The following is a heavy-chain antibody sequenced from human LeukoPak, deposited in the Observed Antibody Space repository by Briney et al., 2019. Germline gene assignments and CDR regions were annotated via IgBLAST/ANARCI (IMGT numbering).Heavy chain of an antibody. Sequence: GGSLRLSCAASGFTFSSYWMHWVRQAPGKGLVWVSRINSDGSSTSYADSVKGRFTISRDNAKNTLYLQMNSLRAEDTAVYYCARGQTYCGGDCHNNWFDPWGQGTLVTVSS. CDR3: ARGQTYCGGDCHNNWFDP. CDR1: GFTFSSYW. CDR2: INSDGSST. D-gene: IGHD2-21*02. V-gene: IGHV3-74*01. J-gene: IGHJ5*02.